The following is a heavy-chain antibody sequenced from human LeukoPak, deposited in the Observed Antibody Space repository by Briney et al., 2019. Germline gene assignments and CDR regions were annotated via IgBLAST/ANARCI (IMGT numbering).Heavy chain of an antibody. J-gene: IGHJ6*03. CDR1: GGSISSSSYY. CDR3: ARGRKTTIRTRKPYYYYMDV. CDR2: IYYSGST. V-gene: IGHV4-61*05. D-gene: IGHD5-12*01. Sequence: SETLSLTCTVSGGSISSSSYYWGWIRQPPGKGLEWIGYIYYSGSTNYNPSLKSRVTISVDTSKNQFSLKLSSVTAADTAVYYCARGRKTTIRTRKPYYYYMDVWGKGTTVTISS.